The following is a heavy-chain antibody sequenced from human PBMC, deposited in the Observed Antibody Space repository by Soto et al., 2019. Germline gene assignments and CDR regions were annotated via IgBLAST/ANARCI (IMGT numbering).Heavy chain of an antibody. V-gene: IGHV4-30-2*01. CDR1: GGSISSGDYY. J-gene: IGHJ4*02. D-gene: IGHD1-26*01. CDR2: IYDTGSA. CDR3: ARTWELIKFDY. Sequence: SETLSLTCTVSGGSISSGDYYWSWIRQPPGKGLEWIGYIYDTGSAYYNPSLKSRVTISVDRSKNQFSLNVYSVTAADTAVYYCARTWELIKFDYWGQGTLVTVSS.